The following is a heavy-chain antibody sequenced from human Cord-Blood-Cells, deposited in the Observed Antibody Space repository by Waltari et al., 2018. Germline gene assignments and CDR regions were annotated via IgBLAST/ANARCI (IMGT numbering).Heavy chain of an antibody. D-gene: IGHD2-2*01. J-gene: IGHJ3*02. V-gene: IGHV1-69*01. CDR3: ATPKGYCSSTSCYAFDI. CDR1: GGTFSSYA. Sequence: QVQLVQSGAEVKKPGSSVKVSCKASGGTFSSYAISWVRQAPGQGLEWMGGIIPIFGTANDAQKFQGRVTITADESTSTAYMELSSLRSEDTAVYYCATPKGYCSSTSCYAFDIWGQGTMVTVSS. CDR2: IIPIFGTA.